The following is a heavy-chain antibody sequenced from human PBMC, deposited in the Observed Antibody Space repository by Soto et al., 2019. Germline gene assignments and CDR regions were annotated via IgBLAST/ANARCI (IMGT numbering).Heavy chain of an antibody. J-gene: IGHJ4*02. V-gene: IGHV3-21*01. CDR3: ARGRGRYDSSGYTLYY. Sequence: PGGSLRLSCAASGFTFSSYSMNWVRQAPGKGLEWVSAIYSGGSTFYADSVRGRFTLSRDNAKNSLYLQMNSLRAEDTAVYYCARGRGRYDSSGYTLYYWGLGNMVTVSS. D-gene: IGHD3-22*01. CDR2: IYSGGST. CDR1: GFTFSSYS.